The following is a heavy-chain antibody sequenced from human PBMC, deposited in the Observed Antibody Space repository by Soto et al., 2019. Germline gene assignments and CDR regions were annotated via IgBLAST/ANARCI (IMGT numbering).Heavy chain of an antibody. D-gene: IGHD3-9*01. Sequence: EVQLLESGGGLVQPGGSLRLSCAASGFTFSSYAMSWVRQAPGKGLEWVSAISGRGGSTYYVDSVKGRFTISRDNSKNSLYLQRNSLRAEDTAVYYCANATERYFDWLLSFDYWGQGTLGTVSS. CDR3: ANATERYFDWLLSFDY. CDR1: GFTFSSYA. V-gene: IGHV3-23*01. CDR2: ISGRGGST. J-gene: IGHJ4*02.